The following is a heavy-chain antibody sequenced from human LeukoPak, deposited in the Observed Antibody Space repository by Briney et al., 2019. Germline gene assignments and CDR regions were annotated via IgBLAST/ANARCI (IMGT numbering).Heavy chain of an antibody. D-gene: IGHD6-13*01. Sequence: GGSLRLSCAASGFTFSSYAMHWVRQAPGKGLEWVAVISYDGSNKYYADSVKGRFTISRDNSKNTLYLQMNSLRAEDTAVYYCARSGVAAAPFDYWGQGTLVTVSS. V-gene: IGHV3-30-3*01. CDR2: ISYDGSNK. CDR1: GFTFSSYA. CDR3: ARSGVAAAPFDY. J-gene: IGHJ4*02.